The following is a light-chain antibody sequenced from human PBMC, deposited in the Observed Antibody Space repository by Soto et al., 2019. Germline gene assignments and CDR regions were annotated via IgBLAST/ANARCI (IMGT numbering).Light chain of an antibody. J-gene: IGKJ2*01. CDR3: QQSSNWLRYS. CDR2: GPY. Sequence: EIVMTQSPATLSVSPGESVTLSCRASQSISSTVAWYQQIPGQAPRPLIHGPYTRVTGIPLRFSGSGSGTEFTLTISSLQSEDFALYYCQQSSNWLRYSCGRGTKLEIK. CDR1: QSISST. V-gene: IGKV3-15*01.